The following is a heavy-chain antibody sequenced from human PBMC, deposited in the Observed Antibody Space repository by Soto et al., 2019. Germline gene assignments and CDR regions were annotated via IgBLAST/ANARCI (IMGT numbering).Heavy chain of an antibody. CDR2: ISGSGGST. D-gene: IGHD4-17*01. CDR3: AKVRRYRGFTYRDYDYGDYFDR. CDR1: GFTFSSYA. J-gene: IGHJ4*02. Sequence: PGGSLRLSCAASGFTFSSYAMSWVRQAPGKGLEWVSAISGSGGSTYYADSVKGRFTISRDNSKNTLYLQMNSLRAEDTAVYYCAKVRRYRGFTYRDYDYGDYFDRWGQGTLVTVSS. V-gene: IGHV3-23*01.